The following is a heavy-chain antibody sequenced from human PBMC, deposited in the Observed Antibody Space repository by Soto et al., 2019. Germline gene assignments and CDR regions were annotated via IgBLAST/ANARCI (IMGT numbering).Heavy chain of an antibody. Sequence: SETLSLTCTVSGGSISSHYWSWIRQPPGKGLEWIGYIYYSGSTNYNPSLKSRVTISVDTSKNQFSLKLSSVTAADTAVYYCARGDYGPDYWGQGTLVTVSS. V-gene: IGHV4-59*11. J-gene: IGHJ4*02. CDR3: ARGDYGPDY. CDR1: GGSISSHY. CDR2: IYYSGST. D-gene: IGHD3-10*01.